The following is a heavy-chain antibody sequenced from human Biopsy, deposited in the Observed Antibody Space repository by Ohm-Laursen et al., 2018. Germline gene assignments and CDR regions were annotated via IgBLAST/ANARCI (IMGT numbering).Heavy chain of an antibody. D-gene: IGHD1-1*01. CDR3: AKRGVERGRPLAY. CDR2: INSMFGTT. Sequence: SVKVSCKASGVTFSSFGISWVRQAPGQGLEWMGEINSMFGTTNYAQTCQGRVTITADESTSTAYMEVSSLRSGDTAVYYCAKRGVERGRPLAYWGQGTLVTVSS. V-gene: IGHV1-69*13. J-gene: IGHJ4*02. CDR1: GVTFSSFG.